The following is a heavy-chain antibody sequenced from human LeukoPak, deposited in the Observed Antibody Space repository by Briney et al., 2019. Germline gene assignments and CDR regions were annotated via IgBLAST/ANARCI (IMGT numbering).Heavy chain of an antibody. Sequence: GESLKISCKTSGFSFTTYWIGWVRQMPGKGLEWVGIIYPSDSDTRYSPSFQGQVTISADKSITTAYLQWSSLKASDTAIYYCARPGGSGYAFDYWGLGTLVTVSS. V-gene: IGHV5-51*01. CDR3: ARPGGSGYAFDY. CDR2: IYPSDSDT. J-gene: IGHJ4*01. D-gene: IGHD3-22*01. CDR1: GFSFTTYW.